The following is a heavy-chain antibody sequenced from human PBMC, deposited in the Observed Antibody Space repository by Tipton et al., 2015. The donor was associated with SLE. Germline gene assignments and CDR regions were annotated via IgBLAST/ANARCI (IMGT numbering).Heavy chain of an antibody. CDR1: GFSLSSYS. CDR3: ARGSDAFDI. Sequence: SLRLSCAASGFSLSSYSMNWVRQAPGKGLEWVSYISSSGSTIYYADSVKGRFTISRDNAKNSLYLQMNSLRAEDTAVYYCARGSDAFDIWGQGTLVTVSS. V-gene: IGHV3-48*04. CDR2: ISSSGSTI. J-gene: IGHJ3*02. D-gene: IGHD3-10*01.